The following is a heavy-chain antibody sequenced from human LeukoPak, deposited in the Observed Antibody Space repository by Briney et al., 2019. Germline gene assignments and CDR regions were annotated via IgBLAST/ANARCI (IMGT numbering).Heavy chain of an antibody. J-gene: IGHJ6*02. D-gene: IGHD3-10*01. V-gene: IGHV1-24*01. CDR1: GYTLTELS. CDR2: FDPEDGET. Sequence: ASVKVSCKVSGYTLTELSMHWVRQAPGKGLEWMGGFDPEDGETIYAQKFQGRVTMTEDTTTDTAYMELSSLRSEDTAVYYCATPLYYLGYYYYGMDVWGQGTTVNVSS. CDR3: ATPLYYLGYYYYGMDV.